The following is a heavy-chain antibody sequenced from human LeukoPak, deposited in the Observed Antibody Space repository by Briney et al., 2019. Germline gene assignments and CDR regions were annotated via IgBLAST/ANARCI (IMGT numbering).Heavy chain of an antibody. V-gene: IGHV3-30-3*01. CDR2: ISYDGSNK. CDR3: AGDGSTFGGVIVPLWVY. J-gene: IGHJ4*02. D-gene: IGHD3-16*02. Sequence: GGSLRLSCAASGFTFSSYAMHWVRQAPGKGLEWVAVISYDGSNKYYADSVKGRFTISRDNSKNTLYLQMNSLRAEDTAVYYCAGDGSTFGGVIVPLWVYWGQGTLVTVSS. CDR1: GFTFSSYA.